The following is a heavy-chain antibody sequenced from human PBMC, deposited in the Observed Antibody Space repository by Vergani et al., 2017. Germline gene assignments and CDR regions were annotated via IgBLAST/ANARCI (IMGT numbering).Heavy chain of an antibody. CDR3: AREWEQQLSN. Sequence: QVQLQESGPGLVKPSQTLSLTCTVSGGSISSGGYYWSWIRQHPGEGLEWIGYIYYSGSTYYNPSLKSRVTISVDTSKNQFSLKLSSVTPEDTAVYYCAREWEQQLSNWGQGTLVTVSS. CDR1: GGSISSGGYY. CDR2: IYYSGST. J-gene: IGHJ4*02. V-gene: IGHV4-31*03. D-gene: IGHD6-13*01.